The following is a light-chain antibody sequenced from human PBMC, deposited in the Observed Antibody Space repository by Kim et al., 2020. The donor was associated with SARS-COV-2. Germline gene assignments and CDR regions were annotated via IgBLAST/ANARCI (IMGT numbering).Light chain of an antibody. CDR3: QVWDDRRDHPV. V-gene: IGLV3-21*04. CDR2: YNF. Sequence: SYELTQPPSVSAAPGQTANMTCVGINIGRKSVHWYQQMAGQAPVLVIYYNFDRPSGIPERFSGSISGNTATLTISRVEVGDEAHYHCQVWDDRRDHPVFGGGTQLTVL. CDR1: NIGRKS. J-gene: IGLJ3*02.